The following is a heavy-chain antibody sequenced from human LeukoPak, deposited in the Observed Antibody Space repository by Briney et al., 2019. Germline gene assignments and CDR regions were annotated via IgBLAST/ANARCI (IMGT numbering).Heavy chain of an antibody. CDR2: IDYSGST. J-gene: IGHJ2*01. D-gene: IGHD2/OR15-2a*01. CDR3: ARASTWHWYFDL. V-gene: IGHV4-59*11. CDR1: GGSISGHY. Sequence: PSETLSLTCTVSGGSISGHYWNWIRQPPGQGLEWIGYIDYSGSTDSNPSLKSRVSISVDTSKNQFSLRLNSVTAADTAVYYCARASTWHWYFDLWGRGTLVTVSS.